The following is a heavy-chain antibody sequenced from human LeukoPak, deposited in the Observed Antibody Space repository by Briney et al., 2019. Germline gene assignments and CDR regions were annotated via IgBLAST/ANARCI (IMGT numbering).Heavy chain of an antibody. CDR1: GFTFSNYN. CDR2: ISSSSSYI. J-gene: IGHJ4*02. D-gene: IGHD3-22*01. V-gene: IGHV3-21*04. Sequence: GGSLRLSCAASGFTFSNYNMNWVRQAPGKGLEWVSSISSSSSYITYADSVKGRFTISRDNAKNSLYLQMHSLRAEDTAVYYCAKDPYYYDSSGYSPVLDYWGQGTLVTVSS. CDR3: AKDPYYYDSSGYSPVLDY.